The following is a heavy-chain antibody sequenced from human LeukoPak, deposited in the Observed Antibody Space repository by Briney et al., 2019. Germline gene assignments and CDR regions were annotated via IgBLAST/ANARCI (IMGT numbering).Heavy chain of an antibody. D-gene: IGHD2-8*01. V-gene: IGHV1-24*01. CDR2: FDPEDGET. CDR3: ARDGASYCTNGVCYDYYYGMDV. Sequence: GASVKVSCKVSGYTLTELSMHWVRQAPGKGLEWMGGFDPEDGETIYAQKFQGRVTMTEDTSTDTAYMELSSLRSEDTAVYYCARDGASYCTNGVCYDYYYGMDVWGQGTTVTVSS. CDR1: GYTLTELS. J-gene: IGHJ6*02.